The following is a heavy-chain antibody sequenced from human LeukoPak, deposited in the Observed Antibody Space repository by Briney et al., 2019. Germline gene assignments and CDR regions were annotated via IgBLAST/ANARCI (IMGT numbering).Heavy chain of an antibody. D-gene: IGHD3-16*02. CDR3: ATALLASYDYVWGSYRRAVDY. V-gene: IGHV1-2*02. J-gene: IGHJ4*02. CDR2: INPNSGGT. Sequence: ASVKVSCKASGYTFTGYYMHWVRQVPGQGLEWMGWINPNSGGTNYAQKFQGRVTMTRDTSISTAYMELSRLRSDDTAVYYCATALLASYDYVWGSYRRAVDYWGQGTLVTVSS. CDR1: GYTFTGYY.